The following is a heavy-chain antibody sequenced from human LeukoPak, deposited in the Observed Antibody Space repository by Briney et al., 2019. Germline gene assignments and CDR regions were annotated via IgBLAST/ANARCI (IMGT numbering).Heavy chain of an antibody. CDR3: AKWSPYGGNPGY. CDR2: ISSSSSYI. D-gene: IGHD4-23*01. J-gene: IGHJ4*02. CDR1: GFTFSSYS. Sequence: GGSLRLSCAASGFTFSSYSMNWVRQAPGKGLEWVSSISSSSSYIYYADSVKGRFTISRDNAKNSLYLQMNSLRAEDTAVYYCAKWSPYGGNPGYWGQGTLVTVSS. V-gene: IGHV3-21*01.